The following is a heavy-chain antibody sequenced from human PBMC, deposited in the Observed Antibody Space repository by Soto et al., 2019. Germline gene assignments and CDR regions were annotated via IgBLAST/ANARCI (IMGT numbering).Heavy chain of an antibody. D-gene: IGHD2-15*01. CDR1: GGSISSSSYY. V-gene: IGHV4-39*07. J-gene: IGHJ5*02. Sequence: ASETLSLTCTVSGGSISSSSYYWSWIRQPPGKGLEWIGEINHSGSTNYNPSLKSRVTISVDTSKNQFSLKLSSVTAADTAVYYFAIVLQLGYCSGGSCYNWFDPWGQGTLVTVSS. CDR2: INHSGST. CDR3: AIVLQLGYCSGGSCYNWFDP.